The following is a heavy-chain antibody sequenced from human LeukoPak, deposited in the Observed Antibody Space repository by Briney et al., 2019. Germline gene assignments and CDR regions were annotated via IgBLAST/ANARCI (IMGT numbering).Heavy chain of an antibody. CDR3: ARRSEFGVLYYMDV. J-gene: IGHJ6*03. V-gene: IGHV3-48*01. CDR2: ISSSGTI. Sequence: GGSLRLSCVASGFTFSTYSMNWVRQAPGKGLEWVSYISSSGTIYYADSVKGRFTISRDNAKNSLYLQMNSLRAEDTAVYYCARRSEFGVLYYMDVWGKGTTVTVSS. CDR1: GFTFSTYS. D-gene: IGHD3-16*01.